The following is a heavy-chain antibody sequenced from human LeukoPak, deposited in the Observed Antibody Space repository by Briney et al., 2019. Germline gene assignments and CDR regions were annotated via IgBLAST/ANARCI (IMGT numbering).Heavy chain of an antibody. CDR1: GFTFSSYA. CDR2: ISASGGST. J-gene: IGHJ4*02. D-gene: IGHD2-21*01. V-gene: IGHV3-23*01. CDR3: AKGFANLARFAY. Sequence: PGGSLRLSCAASGFTFSSYAMSWVRQAPGKGLEWVSGISASGGSTFCADSVKGRITISRDNSKNSLYLQMNSLRAEDTAVYYCAKGFANLARFAYWGQGTLVSVSS.